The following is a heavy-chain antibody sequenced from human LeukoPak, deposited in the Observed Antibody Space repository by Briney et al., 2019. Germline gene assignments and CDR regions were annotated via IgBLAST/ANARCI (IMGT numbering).Heavy chain of an antibody. Sequence: GASVKVCCKASGYTFTTYDITWVRQATGQGLEWMGWMNPNSGDTAYAQRFQGRVAMTRDTSINTAYMELSSLRSEDTAVYYCARGLGDYYDTSEYYYAVPAHWGQGTLVTVSS. D-gene: IGHD3-22*01. CDR2: MNPNSGDT. V-gene: IGHV1-8*01. J-gene: IGHJ4*02. CDR3: ARGLGDYYDTSEYYYAVPAH. CDR1: GYTFTTYD.